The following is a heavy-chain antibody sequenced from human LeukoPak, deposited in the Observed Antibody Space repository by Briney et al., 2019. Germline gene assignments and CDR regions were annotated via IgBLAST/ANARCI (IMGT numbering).Heavy chain of an antibody. V-gene: IGHV3-21*01. Sequence: MAGGSLRLSCAASGFTFSSYSMNWVRQAPGKGLEGVSSISSSSSYIYYADSVKGRFTISRDNAKNSLYLQMNSLRAEDTAVYYCARDPDYDILTGLNYYYGMDVWGKGTTVTVSS. CDR1: GFTFSSYS. CDR3: ARDPDYDILTGLNYYYGMDV. J-gene: IGHJ6*04. CDR2: ISSSSSYI. D-gene: IGHD3-9*01.